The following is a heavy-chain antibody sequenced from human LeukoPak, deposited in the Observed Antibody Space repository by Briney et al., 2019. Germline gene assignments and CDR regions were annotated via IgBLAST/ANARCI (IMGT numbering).Heavy chain of an antibody. J-gene: IGHJ3*02. V-gene: IGHV5-51*01. CDR3: ARLFEDIVVVVAANNAFDI. Sequence: GESLKISCKGSGYSFTSYWIGWVRQMPGKGLEWMGIIYPGDSDTRYSPSFQGQVTISADKSISTAYLQWSSLKASDTDMYYCARLFEDIVVVVAANNAFDIWGQGTMVTVSS. CDR1: GYSFTSYW. D-gene: IGHD2-15*01. CDR2: IYPGDSDT.